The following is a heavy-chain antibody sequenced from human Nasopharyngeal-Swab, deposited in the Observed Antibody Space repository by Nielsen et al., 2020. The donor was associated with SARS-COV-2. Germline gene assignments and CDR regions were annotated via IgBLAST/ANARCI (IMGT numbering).Heavy chain of an antibody. CDR2: ISGSGGST. CDR3: AAAIWFGELLGSY. J-gene: IGHJ4*02. Sequence: GESLKISCAASGFTFSNYAMNWVRQVPGKGLEWVSAISGSGGSTYYADSVKGRFTISRDNSKNTLYLQMNSLRAEDTAVYYCAAAIWFGELLGSYWGQGTLVTVSS. CDR1: GFTFSNYA. D-gene: IGHD3-10*01. V-gene: IGHV3-23*01.